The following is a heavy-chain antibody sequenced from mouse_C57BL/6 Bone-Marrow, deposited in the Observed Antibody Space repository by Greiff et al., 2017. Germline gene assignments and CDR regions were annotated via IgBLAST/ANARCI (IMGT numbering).Heavy chain of an antibody. CDR1: GYAFSSYW. V-gene: IGHV1-80*01. J-gene: IGHJ2*01. CDR2: IYPGDGHT. CDR3: ASDYSCFDY. D-gene: IGHD2-4*01. Sequence: QVQLQQSGAELVQPGASVKISCKASGYAFSSYWMNWVKQRPGKGLEWIGHIYPGDGHTNYNGKFKGTATLTAAKSSSTVYMQLSSLASEDSAVYFCASDYSCFDYWGQGTTLTVSS.